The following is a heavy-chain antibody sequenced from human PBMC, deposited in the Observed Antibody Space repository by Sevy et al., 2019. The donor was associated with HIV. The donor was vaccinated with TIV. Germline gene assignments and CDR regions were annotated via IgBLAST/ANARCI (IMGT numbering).Heavy chain of an antibody. CDR3: ARWTMGITMIQGEFDS. Sequence: SETLSLTCTVSGGSISNSAYYWGWIRQPPGKGVEWIGNIYYIGNTYYKPSLKSRVTISVDTSKNHFSLKLTSVTAADTAVYYCARWTMGITMIQGEFDSWGQGTLVTVSS. CDR1: GGSISNSAYY. CDR2: IYYIGNT. J-gene: IGHJ5*01. D-gene: IGHD3-10*01. V-gene: IGHV4-39*02.